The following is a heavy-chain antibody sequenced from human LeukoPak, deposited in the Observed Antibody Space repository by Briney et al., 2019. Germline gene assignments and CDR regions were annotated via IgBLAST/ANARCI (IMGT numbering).Heavy chain of an antibody. CDR3: ARADHNRTDNDYFDY. V-gene: IGHV1-2*06. Sequence: ASVKVSCKASGYTFTGYYMHWVRQAPGQGLEWMGRINPNSGGTNYAQKFQGRVTMTRDTSISTAYMELSRLRSDDTAGYYCARADHNRTDNDYFDYWGQGTLVTVSS. CDR2: INPNSGGT. D-gene: IGHD2/OR15-2a*01. CDR1: GYTFTGYY. J-gene: IGHJ4*02.